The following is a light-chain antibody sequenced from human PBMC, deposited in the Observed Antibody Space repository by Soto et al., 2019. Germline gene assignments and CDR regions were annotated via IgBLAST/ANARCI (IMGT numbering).Light chain of an antibody. V-gene: IGKV3-20*01. CDR2: GAS. CDR3: QQYGRSPLT. J-gene: IGKJ5*01. CDR1: QSVDSNY. Sequence: EIVLKRSPGTLSFSTWEDATLYSGASQSVDSNYLAWYQQKPGQTPRLIIYGASTRAAGIPERFRGSGSGTEFTLTISRLEPEDFAVYYRQQYGRSPLTFGQGTRLEI.